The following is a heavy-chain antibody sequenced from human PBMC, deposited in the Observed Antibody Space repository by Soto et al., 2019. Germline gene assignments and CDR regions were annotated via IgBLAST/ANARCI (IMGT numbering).Heavy chain of an antibody. D-gene: IGHD2-21*02. Sequence: QVQLQQWGAGLLKPSETLSLTCAVYGGSFSGYYWSWIRQPPGKGLEWIGEINHSGSTNYNPSLKSRVTVSVDTSKNQCSLKLSSVTAADTAVYYCARAPYCGGDCYSGKGWFDPWGQGTLVTVSS. CDR1: GGSFSGYY. V-gene: IGHV4-34*01. J-gene: IGHJ5*02. CDR3: ARAPYCGGDCYSGKGWFDP. CDR2: INHSGST.